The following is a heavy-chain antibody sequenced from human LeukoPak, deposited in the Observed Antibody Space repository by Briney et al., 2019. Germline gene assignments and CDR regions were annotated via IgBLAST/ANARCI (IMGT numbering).Heavy chain of an antibody. CDR2: IKSKTDGGTT. D-gene: IGHD2-21*01. CDR3: TTDGSAYCGGDCPRGY. J-gene: IGHJ4*02. V-gene: IGHV3-15*01. CDR1: GFTFSTYS. Sequence: GGSLRLSCAASGFTFSTYSMAWVRQAPGKGLEWVGRIKSKTDGGTTDYAAPVKGRFTISRDDSKNTLYLQMNSLKTEDTAVYYCTTDGSAYCGGDCPRGYWGQGTLATVSS.